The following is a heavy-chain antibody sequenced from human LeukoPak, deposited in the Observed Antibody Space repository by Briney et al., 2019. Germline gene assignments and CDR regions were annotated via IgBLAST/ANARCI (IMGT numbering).Heavy chain of an antibody. CDR1: GFTFDDYG. CDR2: INWRGGGT. J-gene: IGHJ4*02. Sequence: GGSLRLSCAASGFTFDDYGMTWVRQAPGKGLEWVSSINWRGGGTTYADSVKGRFTISRDNAKNSLFLQMDSLRAEDTALYFCARVRAWELQDYFGHWGQGTLVTVSS. CDR3: ARVRAWELQDYFGH. V-gene: IGHV3-20*04. D-gene: IGHD1-26*01.